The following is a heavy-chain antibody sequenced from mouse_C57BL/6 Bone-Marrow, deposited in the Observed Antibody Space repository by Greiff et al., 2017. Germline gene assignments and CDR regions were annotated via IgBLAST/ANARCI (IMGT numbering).Heavy chain of an antibody. Sequence: QVQLQQPGAELVRPGTSVKLSCKASGYTFTSYWMHWVKQRPGQGLEWIGVIDPSDSYTTYNQKFKGKATLTVDTSSSTAYMQLSSLTSEDSAVYYCARIRDYAMDYGGRGTAVTVSS. J-gene: IGHJ4*01. CDR3: ARIRDYAMDY. V-gene: IGHV1-59*01. CDR1: GYTFTSYW. CDR2: IDPSDSYT.